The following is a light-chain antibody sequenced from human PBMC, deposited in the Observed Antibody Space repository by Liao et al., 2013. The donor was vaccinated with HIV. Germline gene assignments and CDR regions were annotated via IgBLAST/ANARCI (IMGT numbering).Light chain of an antibody. CDR2: KGT. CDR3: QLWDSSSDHPYV. V-gene: IGLV3-21*01. CDR1: ALPKQQ. Sequence: SYVLTQPPSMSVSPGQTARITCSGDALPKQQVYWYQQKPGQAPVLMIFKGTERPSGIPERFSGSNSGNTATLTISRVEPGDEADYYCQLWDSSSDHPYVFGTGTQVTVL. J-gene: IGLJ1*01.